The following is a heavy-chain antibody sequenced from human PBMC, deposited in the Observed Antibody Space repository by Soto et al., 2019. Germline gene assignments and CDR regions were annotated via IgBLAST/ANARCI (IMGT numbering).Heavy chain of an antibody. CDR2: IYYSGST. J-gene: IGHJ6*02. Sequence: PSETLSLTCTVSGGSISSGDYYWSWIRQPPGKGLEWIGYIYYSGSTYYNPSLKSRVTISVDTSKNQFSLKLSSVTAADTAVYYCAREPPAAFYYYGMDVWGQGTTVTVSS. CDR1: GGSISSGDYY. V-gene: IGHV4-30-4*01. CDR3: AREPPAAFYYYGMDV. D-gene: IGHD2-15*01.